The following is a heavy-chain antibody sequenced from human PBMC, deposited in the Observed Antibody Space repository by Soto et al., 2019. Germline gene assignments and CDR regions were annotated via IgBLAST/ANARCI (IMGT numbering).Heavy chain of an antibody. CDR2: INHSGST. Sequence: QVQLQQWGAGLLKPSETLSLTCAVYGASFSNYYWSWIRQPPGKGLEWIGEINHSGSTNYNPSLKSRVTISVDTSKSQFSLKLISVTAADTAVYYGARSVAGNDYWGQGTLVAVSS. CDR3: ARSVAGNDY. V-gene: IGHV4-34*01. D-gene: IGHD6-19*01. J-gene: IGHJ4*02. CDR1: GASFSNYY.